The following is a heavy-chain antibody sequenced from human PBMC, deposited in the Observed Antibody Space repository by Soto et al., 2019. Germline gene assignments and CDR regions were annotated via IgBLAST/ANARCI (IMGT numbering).Heavy chain of an antibody. Sequence: QVQLVQSGAEVKKPGASVKVSCKASGYTFTSYDINWVRQATGQGLEWMGWMNPNSGNTGYAQKFPGRVTMTRNTSRSTAYMELSSLRSEDTAVYYCARGINYYDSGDDAFDIWGQGTMVTVSS. J-gene: IGHJ3*02. V-gene: IGHV1-8*01. CDR1: GYTFTSYD. CDR2: MNPNSGNT. CDR3: ARGINYYDSGDDAFDI. D-gene: IGHD3-10*01.